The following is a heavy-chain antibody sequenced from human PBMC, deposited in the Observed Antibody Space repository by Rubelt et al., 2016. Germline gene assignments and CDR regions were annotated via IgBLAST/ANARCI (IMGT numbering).Heavy chain of an antibody. Sequence: QVQLVQSGAEVKKPGASVKVSCKASGYTFTGYYMHWVRQAPGQGLAWMGWINPNSGGTNYAQKFKVRVTMTRDTSVSTAYMERSRLTSDDTAVYYCARGNSGYDYGLDYWGQGTLVTVSS. V-gene: IGHV1-2*02. J-gene: IGHJ4*02. CDR1: GYTFTGYY. D-gene: IGHD5-12*01. CDR2: INPNSGGT. CDR3: ARGNSGYDYGLDY.